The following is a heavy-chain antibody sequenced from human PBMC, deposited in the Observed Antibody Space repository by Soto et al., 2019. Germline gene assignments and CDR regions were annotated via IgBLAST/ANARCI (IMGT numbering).Heavy chain of an antibody. CDR1: GFTFSSYA. CDR2: ISGSGGST. J-gene: IGHJ4*02. D-gene: IGHD3-22*01. CDR3: ANGDGYYYDSSGYYYPAPFDY. Sequence: GGSLRLSCAASGFTFSSYAMSWARQAPGKGLEWVSAISGSGGSTYYADSVKGRFTISRDNSKNTLYLQMNSLRAEDTAVYYCANGDGYYYDSSGYYYPAPFDYWGQGTLVTVSS. V-gene: IGHV3-23*01.